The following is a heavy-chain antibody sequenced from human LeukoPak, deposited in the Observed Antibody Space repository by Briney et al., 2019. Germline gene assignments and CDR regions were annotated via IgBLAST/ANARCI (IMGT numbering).Heavy chain of an antibody. Sequence: PSETLSLTCAVYGGSFSGYYWSWIRQPPGKGLEWIGEINHSGSTNYNPSLKSRVTISVDTSKNQFSLKLSSVTAADTAVYYCARVTLIYYYGMDVWGQGTTVTVSS. D-gene: IGHD2/OR15-2a*01. CDR2: INHSGST. CDR3: ARVTLIYYYGMDV. V-gene: IGHV4-34*01. J-gene: IGHJ6*02. CDR1: GGSFSGYY.